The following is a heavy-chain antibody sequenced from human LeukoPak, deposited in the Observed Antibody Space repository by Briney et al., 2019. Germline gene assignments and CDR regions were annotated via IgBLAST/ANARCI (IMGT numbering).Heavy chain of an antibody. V-gene: IGHV3-33*01. Sequence: GGSLRLSCAASGFTFSSYGMHWVRQAPGKGREWVAIIWFDGSNKFYADSVKGRFTISRDNSKNTLYLQTNSLRAEDTAVYYCARENHCSSTRCYAGAFDYWGQGTLVTVSS. D-gene: IGHD2-2*01. CDR3: ARENHCSSTRCYAGAFDY. J-gene: IGHJ4*02. CDR1: GFTFSSYG. CDR2: IWFDGSNK.